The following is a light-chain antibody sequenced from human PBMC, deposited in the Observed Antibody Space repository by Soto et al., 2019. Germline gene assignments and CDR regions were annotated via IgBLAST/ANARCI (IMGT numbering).Light chain of an antibody. CDR2: AAS. Sequence: DIQMTQSPSTLSAGVGDRVTITCRASQRISTYLNWYQQKPGKAPTLLIYAASSLQSGVPSRFSGGGSGTGFTLTINTLQPEDFATYFWKQCYSSPRTFGQGTKVDIK. CDR1: QRISTY. V-gene: IGKV1-39*01. CDR3: KQCYSSPRT. J-gene: IGKJ1*01.